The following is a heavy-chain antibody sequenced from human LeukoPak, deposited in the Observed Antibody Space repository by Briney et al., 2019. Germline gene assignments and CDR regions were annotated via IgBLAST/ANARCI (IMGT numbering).Heavy chain of an antibody. CDR2: ISPSGST. CDR1: GGSISSYY. D-gene: IGHD2-2*01. V-gene: IGHV4-4*07. CDR3: ARAHSYCSSTSCSYDAFDI. Sequence: PSETLSLTCTVSGGSISSYYWSWIRQPAGKGLEWIGRISPSGSTNYSPSLKSRVTISVDTSKNQFYLNLSSVTAADTAVYYCARAHSYCSSTSCSYDAFDIWGQGTMVTVSS. J-gene: IGHJ3*02.